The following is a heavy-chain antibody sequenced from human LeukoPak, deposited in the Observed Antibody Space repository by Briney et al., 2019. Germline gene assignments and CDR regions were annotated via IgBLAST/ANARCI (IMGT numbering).Heavy chain of an antibody. J-gene: IGHJ6*04. CDR1: GFTFSSYE. D-gene: IGHD2-2*01. V-gene: IGHV3-48*03. CDR2: ISSSGSTI. Sequence: GGSLRVSCAASGFTFSSYEMNWVRQAPGKGLEWVSYISSSGSTIYYADSVKGRFTISRDNAKNSQYLQMNSLRAEDTAVYYCARGDCSSTSCSQYYYYYGMDVWGKGTTVTVSS. CDR3: ARGDCSSTSCSQYYYYYGMDV.